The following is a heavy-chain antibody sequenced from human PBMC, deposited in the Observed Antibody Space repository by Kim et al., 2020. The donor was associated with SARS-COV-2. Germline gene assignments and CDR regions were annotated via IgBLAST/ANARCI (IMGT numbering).Heavy chain of an antibody. CDR2: ISSSSSYT. Sequence: GGSLRLSCAASGFTFSDYYMSWIRQAPGKGLEWVSYISSSSSYTNYADSVKGRFTISRDNAKNSLYLQMNSLRAEDTAVYYCARDGKGRWELLDYWGQGTLVTVSS. D-gene: IGHD1-26*01. V-gene: IGHV3-11*06. J-gene: IGHJ4*02. CDR3: ARDGKGRWELLDY. CDR1: GFTFSDYY.